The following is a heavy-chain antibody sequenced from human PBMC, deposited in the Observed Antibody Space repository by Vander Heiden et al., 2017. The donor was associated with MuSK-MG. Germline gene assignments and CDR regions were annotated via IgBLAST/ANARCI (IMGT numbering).Heavy chain of an antibody. Sequence: SYGMHWVRQAPGKGLEWVAVIWYDGSNKYYADSVKGRFTISRDNSKNTLYLQMNSLRAEDTAVYYCARGLRGWREADAFDIWGQGTMVTVSS. CDR1: SYG. CDR3: ARGLRGWREADAFDI. V-gene: IGHV3-33*01. CDR2: IWYDGSNK. D-gene: IGHD5-12*01. J-gene: IGHJ3*02.